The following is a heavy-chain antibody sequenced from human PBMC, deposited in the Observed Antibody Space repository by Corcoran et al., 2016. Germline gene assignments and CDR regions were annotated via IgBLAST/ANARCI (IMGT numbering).Heavy chain of an antibody. CDR1: GYSFTSYW. J-gene: IGHJ6*02. CDR2: IYPGDSDT. CDR3: ARSDDFADFDNYYYVLDV. V-gene: IGHV5-51*01. D-gene: IGHD3-9*01. Sequence: EVQLVQSGAELKKPGESLKISCKGSGYSFTSYWIGWVRQMPGKGLEWMGIIYPGDSDTRYSPSFQGQVTISADQSISTAYLQWSSLKASDTAVYYCARSDDFADFDNYYYVLDVWGQGTTVTVSS.